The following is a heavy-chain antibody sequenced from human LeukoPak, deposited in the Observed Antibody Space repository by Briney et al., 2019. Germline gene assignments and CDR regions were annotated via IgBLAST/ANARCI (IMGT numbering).Heavy chain of an antibody. CDR3: ASGGNYGDLFDY. J-gene: IGHJ4*02. CDR1: GFIFSRDS. Sequence: GGSLRLSCEASGFIFSRDSMNWVRQAPGKGLEWVSSISSSSSYKYYADSVKGRFTISRDNAKNLLYLQMNSLRAEDTAVYYCASGGNYGDLFDYWGQGTLVTVSS. D-gene: IGHD1-26*01. CDR2: ISSSSSYK. V-gene: IGHV3-21*01.